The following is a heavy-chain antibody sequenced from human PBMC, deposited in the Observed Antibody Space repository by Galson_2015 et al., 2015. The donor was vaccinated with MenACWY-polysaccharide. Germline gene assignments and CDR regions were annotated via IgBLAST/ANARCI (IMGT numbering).Heavy chain of an antibody. CDR1: GFTLTTYW. D-gene: IGHD2-21*02. V-gene: IGHV3-7*01. Sequence: SLRLSCAASGFTLTTYWVNWVRQTPGKGLEWVANMKQDGSEEYYLDSVKGRFTISRDNAKNSLYLQMNSLRPEDTAVYYCVRGLVTIPNWFDPWGQGTLVTVSS. CDR3: VRGLVTIPNWFDP. J-gene: IGHJ5*02. CDR2: MKQDGSEE.